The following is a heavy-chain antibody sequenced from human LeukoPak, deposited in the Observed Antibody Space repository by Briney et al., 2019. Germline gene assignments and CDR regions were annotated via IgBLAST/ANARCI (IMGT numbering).Heavy chain of an antibody. CDR2: IYYSGST. D-gene: IGHD3-16*02. J-gene: IGHJ4*02. Sequence: PSETLSLTCTVSGGSISSYYWSWIRQPPGKGLEWIGYIYYSGSTNYNPSLKSRVTISVDTSKNQFSLKLSSVTAADTAVYYCAGGASPWGSYRDYWGQGTLVTVSS. CDR1: GGSISSYY. CDR3: AGGASPWGSYRDY. V-gene: IGHV4-59*08.